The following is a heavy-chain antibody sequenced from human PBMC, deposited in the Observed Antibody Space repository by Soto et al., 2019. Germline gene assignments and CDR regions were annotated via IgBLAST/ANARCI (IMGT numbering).Heavy chain of an antibody. Sequence: PSETLSLTCAVHGDSFSGYFWTWIRQPPGKGLEWIAEITEGGTTNYSPSLKSRVSIAVDSSKRQFSLTLSSVTAADTAMYYCARGAAAMLSQNFDYRSQGSLVTVSS. V-gene: IGHV4-34*01. CDR3: ARGAAAMLSQNFDY. CDR2: ITEGGTT. D-gene: IGHD2-8*01. J-gene: IGHJ4*02. CDR1: GDSFSGYF.